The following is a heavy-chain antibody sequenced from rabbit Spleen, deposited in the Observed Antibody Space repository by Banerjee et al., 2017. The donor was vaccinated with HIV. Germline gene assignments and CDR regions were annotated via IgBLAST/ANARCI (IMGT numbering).Heavy chain of an antibody. CDR3: ARDLVGVIGWNFIL. CDR2: INTATGKG. CDR1: GFSFSDRDV. D-gene: IGHD1-1*01. Sequence: QEQLVESGGGLVKPGGSLTLTCEASGFSFSDRDVMCWVRQAPGKGLEWITCINTATGKGVYASWAKGRFAISKTSSTTVTLQMTSLTAADTATYFCARDLVGVIGWNFILWGPGTLVTVS. V-gene: IGHV1S45*01. J-gene: IGHJ4*01.